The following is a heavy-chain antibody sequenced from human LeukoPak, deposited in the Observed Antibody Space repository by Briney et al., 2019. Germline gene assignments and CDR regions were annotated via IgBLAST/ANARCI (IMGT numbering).Heavy chain of an antibody. V-gene: IGHV4-59*01. J-gene: IGHJ2*01. CDR3: ARAGYYDSSGYYYGWYFDL. Sequence: SESLSLTCTVSGGSISSYYWSWIRPPPGKGLEWIGYIHYSGSTNYNPSLKSRVTISVDTSKNQFSLKLSSVTAADTAVYYCARAGYYDSSGYYYGWYFDLWGRGTLVTVSS. D-gene: IGHD3-22*01. CDR1: GGSISSYY. CDR2: IHYSGST.